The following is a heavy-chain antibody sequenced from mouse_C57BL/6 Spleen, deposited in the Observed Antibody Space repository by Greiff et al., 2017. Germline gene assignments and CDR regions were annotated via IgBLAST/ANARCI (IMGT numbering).Heavy chain of an antibody. Sequence: QVQLQQSGAELVRPGASVTLSCKASGYTFTDYEMHWVKQTPVHGLEWIGAIDPETGGTAYNQKFTGKAILTADKSSSTAYMELRSLTSEDSAVYYCTRRGGYYGWFAYWGQGTLVTVSA. CDR1: GYTFTDYE. CDR2: IDPETGGT. J-gene: IGHJ3*01. D-gene: IGHD2-3*01. CDR3: TRRGGYYGWFAY. V-gene: IGHV1-15*01.